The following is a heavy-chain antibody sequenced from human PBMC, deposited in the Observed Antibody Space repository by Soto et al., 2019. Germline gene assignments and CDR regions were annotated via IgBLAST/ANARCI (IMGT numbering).Heavy chain of an antibody. CDR1: GFIFSRYW. V-gene: IGHV3-7*01. J-gene: IGHJ4*02. Sequence: PGGSLRLSCAASGFIFSRYWMSWVRQAPGKGLELVAAVRPDGSETYYVDSVKGRFAISRDNAKNSLYLQMSSLKAEDTAVYYCAREAYWGQGTLVTVSS. CDR2: VRPDGSET. CDR3: AREAY.